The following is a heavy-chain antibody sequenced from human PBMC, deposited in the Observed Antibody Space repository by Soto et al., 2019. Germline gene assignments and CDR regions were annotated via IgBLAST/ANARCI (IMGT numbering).Heavy chain of an antibody. Sequence: GGSLRLSCAASGFTFSSYAMHWVRQAPGKGLEWVADIWYDGSNKYYADSVKGRFTISRDNSKNTLYLQMNSLTAEDTVLYFCAIGPHYDSRVYNVFGIWGQGTMVPVSS. J-gene: IGHJ3*02. CDR3: AIGPHYDSRVYNVFGI. CDR1: GFTFSSYA. V-gene: IGHV3-33*01. D-gene: IGHD3-22*01. CDR2: IWYDGSNK.